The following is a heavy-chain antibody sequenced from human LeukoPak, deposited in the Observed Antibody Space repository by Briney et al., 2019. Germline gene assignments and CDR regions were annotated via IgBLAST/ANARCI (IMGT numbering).Heavy chain of an antibody. Sequence: ASVKVSCKASGYTFTSYGISWVRQAPGQGLEWMGWISAYNGNTNYAQKLQGRVTMTTDTSTSTAYMELRSLRSDDMAVYYCAREMDSSGWRRDQPKYYFDYWGQGTLVTVSS. CDR2: ISAYNGNT. V-gene: IGHV1-18*03. D-gene: IGHD6-19*01. CDR1: GYTFTSYG. J-gene: IGHJ4*02. CDR3: AREMDSSGWRRDQPKYYFDY.